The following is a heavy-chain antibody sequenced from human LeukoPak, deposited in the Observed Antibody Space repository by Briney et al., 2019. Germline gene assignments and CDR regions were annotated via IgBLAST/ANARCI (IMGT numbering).Heavy chain of an antibody. V-gene: IGHV3-33*01. CDR1: GFTFSSYG. CDR3: ARVNYYDSSGSFDY. J-gene: IGHJ4*02. Sequence: GGSLRLSCAASGFTFSSYGMHWVRQAPGKGLEWVAVIWYDGSNKYYADSVKGRFTISRDNSKNTLYLQMNSLRAEDTAVYYCARVNYYDSSGSFDYWGQGTLVTVSS. D-gene: IGHD3-22*01. CDR2: IWYDGSNK.